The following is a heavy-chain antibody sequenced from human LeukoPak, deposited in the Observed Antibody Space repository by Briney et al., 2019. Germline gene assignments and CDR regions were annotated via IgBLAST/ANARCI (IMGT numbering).Heavy chain of an antibody. CDR2: IYYNERP. V-gene: IGHV4-59*01. J-gene: IGHJ3*02. Sequence: SETLSLTCTVSGGSISSYYWSWIRQPPGKGLECIGYIYYNERPNYNPSLKSRVTISVDTSKNQFSLKLTSVTAADTAVYYCARRGGSPLGAFDIWGQGTMVTVSS. D-gene: IGHD1-26*01. CDR3: ARRGGSPLGAFDI. CDR1: GGSISSYY.